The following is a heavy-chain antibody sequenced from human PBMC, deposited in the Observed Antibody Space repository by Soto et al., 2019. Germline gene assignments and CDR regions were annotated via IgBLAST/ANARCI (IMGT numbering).Heavy chain of an antibody. J-gene: IGHJ6*02. D-gene: IGHD4-17*01. V-gene: IGHV3-21*01. CDR2: ISSSSSYI. CDR3: ARARVDGDYEEGYYYYYGMDG. Sequence: GGSLRLSCAASGFTFSSYSMNWVRQAPGKGLEWVSSISSSSSYIYYADSVKGRFTISRDNAKNSLYLQMNSLRAEDTAVYYCARARVDGDYEEGYYYYYGMDGWGQGTTVTVS. CDR1: GFTFSSYS.